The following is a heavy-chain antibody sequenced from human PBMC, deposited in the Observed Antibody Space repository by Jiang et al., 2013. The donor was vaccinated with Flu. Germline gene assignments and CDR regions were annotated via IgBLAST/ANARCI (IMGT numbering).Heavy chain of an antibody. CDR3: ARGPSISNGWYFDL. CDR1: GGSVSSGGYY. D-gene: IGHD2/OR15-2a*01. Sequence: GPGLVKPSNRTLSLTCTVSGGSVSSGGYYLTWIRQPAGERLEYIGRIHTSGITNYTPSLKSRLSISVDMSKRKFSLRLNSVTAADTAVYYCARGPSISNGWYFDLVGRGTLVTVSS. V-gene: IGHV4-61*02. J-gene: IGHJ2*01. CDR2: IHTSGIT.